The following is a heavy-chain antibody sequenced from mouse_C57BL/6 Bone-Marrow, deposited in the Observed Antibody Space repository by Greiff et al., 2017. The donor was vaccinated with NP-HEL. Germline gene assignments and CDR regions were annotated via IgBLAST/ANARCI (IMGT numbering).Heavy chain of an antibody. CDR1: GYTFTSYW. Sequence: QVQLQQPGAELVRPGTSVKLSCKASGYTFTSYWMHWVKQRPGQGLEWIGVIDPSDSYTNYNQKFKGKATLTVDTSSSTAYMQLSSLTSEDAAVYFCAATMVYYFDYWGQGTTLTVSS. D-gene: IGHD2-1*01. J-gene: IGHJ2*01. CDR3: AATMVYYFDY. V-gene: IGHV1-59*01. CDR2: IDPSDSYT.